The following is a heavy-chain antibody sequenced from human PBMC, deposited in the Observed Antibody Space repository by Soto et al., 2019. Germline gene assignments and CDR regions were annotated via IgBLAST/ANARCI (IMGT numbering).Heavy chain of an antibody. CDR1: GGSFSGYY. CDR3: ARGGPVLLWFGELTSVRY. J-gene: IGHJ4*02. V-gene: IGHV4-34*01. CDR2: INHSGST. Sequence: QVQLQQWGAGLLKPSETLSLTCAVYGGSFSGYYWSWIRQPPGKGLEWIGEINHSGSTNYNPSLTSRVTISVDTSKNQFSLKLSSVTAADTAVYYCARGGPVLLWFGELTSVRYWGQGTLVTVSS. D-gene: IGHD3-10*01.